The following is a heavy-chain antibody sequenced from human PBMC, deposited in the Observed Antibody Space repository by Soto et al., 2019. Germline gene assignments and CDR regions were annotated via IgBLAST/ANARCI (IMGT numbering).Heavy chain of an antibody. CDR3: ARDNNGDYAFDY. Sequence: ASVKVSCKASGYTFTSYGISWVRQAPGQGLEWMGWISAYNGNTNYAQKLQGRVTMTTDTSTSTAYMELRSLRSDDTVVYYCARDNNGDYAFDYWGPGTLVTVSS. D-gene: IGHD4-17*01. CDR1: GYTFTSYG. V-gene: IGHV1-18*01. CDR2: ISAYNGNT. J-gene: IGHJ4*02.